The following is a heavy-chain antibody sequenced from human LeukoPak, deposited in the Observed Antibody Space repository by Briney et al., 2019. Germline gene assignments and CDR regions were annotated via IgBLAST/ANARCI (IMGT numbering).Heavy chain of an antibody. CDR1: GGSFSGYY. Sequence: SETLSLTCAVYGGSFSGYYWSWIRQPPGKGLEWIGEISHSGSTNYNPSLKSRVTISVDTSKNQFSLKLSSVTAADTAVYYCARAGPGVIVVATTRNFDYWGQGTLVTVSS. CDR2: ISHSGST. V-gene: IGHV4-34*01. J-gene: IGHJ4*02. CDR3: ARAGPGVIVVATTRNFDY. D-gene: IGHD3-22*01.